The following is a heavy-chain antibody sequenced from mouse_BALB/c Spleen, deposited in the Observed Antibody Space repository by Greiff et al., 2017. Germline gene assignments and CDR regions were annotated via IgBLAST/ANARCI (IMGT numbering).Heavy chain of an antibody. D-gene: IGHD2-3*01. CDR3: ARDYDGYYAMDY. V-gene: IGHV1-54*01. CDR1: GYAFTNYL. CDR2: INPGSGGT. J-gene: IGHJ4*01. Sequence: QVQLQQSGAELVRPGTSVKVSCKASGYAFTNYLIEWVKQRPGQGLEWIGVINPGSGGTNYNEKFKGKATLTADKSSSTAYMQLSSLTSDDTAVYFCARDYDGYYAMDYWGQGTSVTVSA.